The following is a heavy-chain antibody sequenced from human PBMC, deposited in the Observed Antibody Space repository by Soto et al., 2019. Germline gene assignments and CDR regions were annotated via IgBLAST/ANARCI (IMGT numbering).Heavy chain of an antibody. V-gene: IGHV3-21*01. Sequence: EVQLVDSGGGLVKPGGSLRLSCAASGFTFSSYSMNCVRQAPGKGLEWVSSISSSSSYIYYADSVKGRFTISRDNAKNSLYLQMNSLRAEDTAVYYCARVKGDSSGWNLPFDYWGQGTLVPVSS. J-gene: IGHJ4*02. CDR3: ARVKGDSSGWNLPFDY. CDR2: ISSSSSYI. D-gene: IGHD6-19*01. CDR1: GFTFSSYS.